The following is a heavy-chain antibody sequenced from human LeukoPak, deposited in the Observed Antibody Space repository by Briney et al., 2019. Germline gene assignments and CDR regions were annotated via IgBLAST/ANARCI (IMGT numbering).Heavy chain of an antibody. Sequence: KPSETLSLTCAVYGGSFSGYYWSWIRQPPGKGLEWIGEINHSGSTNYNPSLRSRVTISVDTSKNQFSLKLSSVTAADTAVYYCARRYFSAGSRHAFDIWGQGTMVTVSS. CDR2: INHSGST. CDR1: GGSFSGYY. J-gene: IGHJ3*02. D-gene: IGHD6-13*01. CDR3: ARRYFSAGSRHAFDI. V-gene: IGHV4-34*01.